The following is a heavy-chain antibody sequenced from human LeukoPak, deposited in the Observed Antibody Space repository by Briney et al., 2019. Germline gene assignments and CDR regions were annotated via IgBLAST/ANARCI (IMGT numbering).Heavy chain of an antibody. V-gene: IGHV3-15*01. CDR3: TTVRCSSTSCYYEI. J-gene: IGHJ4*02. D-gene: IGHD2-2*01. CDR2: IKSKTDGGIT. Sequence: GGSLRLSCAASGFTFSNAWMSWVRQAPGKGLEWVGRIKSKTDGGITDYAAPVKGRFTISRDDSKNTLYLQVNSLKTEDTAVYYCTTVRCSSTSCYYEIWGQGTLVTVSS. CDR1: GFTFSNAW.